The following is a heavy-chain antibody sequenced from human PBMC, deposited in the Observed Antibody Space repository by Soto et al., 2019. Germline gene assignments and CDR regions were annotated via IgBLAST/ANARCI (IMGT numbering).Heavy chain of an antibody. CDR3: ARDRSNLEWFGNYYYGMDV. Sequence: PSETLSLTCAVSGDSITSIYHWAWIRQPPGRGLEWVASIYHSGTTYYNPSLKSRVTISVDTSKNQFSLKLSSVTAADTAVYYCARDRSNLEWFGNYYYGMDVWGQGTTVTVSS. CDR2: IYHSGTT. D-gene: IGHD3-3*01. V-gene: IGHV4-38-2*01. J-gene: IGHJ6*02. CDR1: GDSITSIYH.